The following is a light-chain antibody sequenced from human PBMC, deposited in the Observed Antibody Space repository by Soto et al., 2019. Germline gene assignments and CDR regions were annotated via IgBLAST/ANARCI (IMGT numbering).Light chain of an antibody. CDR3: QHYGTSAL. V-gene: IGKV3-20*01. J-gene: IGKJ3*01. Sequence: EIVLTQSPGTLFLSPGERASLSCMASQSVSDSYLAWYQQKPGQAPRLLIYAASRATGIPDRFSGSGSGTDVTFTISRLEPEDFAVYYCQHYGTSALFGPGTKVDIK. CDR2: AA. CDR1: QSVSDSY.